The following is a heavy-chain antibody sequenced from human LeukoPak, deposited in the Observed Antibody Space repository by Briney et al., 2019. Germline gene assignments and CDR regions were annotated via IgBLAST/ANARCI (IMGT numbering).Heavy chain of an antibody. Sequence: ASVKVSCKASGYTFISYGISWVRQAPGQGLEWMGWIRGYNGNTNYAQKLQGRVTMTTDTSTSTAYMELRRLRSDDTAVYYCARVVVRDGVAVAGTWGQGTLVTVSS. V-gene: IGHV1-18*01. D-gene: IGHD6-19*01. CDR1: GYTFISYG. CDR2: IRGYNGNT. CDR3: ARVVVRDGVAVAGT. J-gene: IGHJ5*02.